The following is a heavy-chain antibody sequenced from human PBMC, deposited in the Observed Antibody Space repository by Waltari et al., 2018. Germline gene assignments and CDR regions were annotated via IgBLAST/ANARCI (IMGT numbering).Heavy chain of an antibody. J-gene: IGHJ4*02. V-gene: IGHV1-2*06. CDR2: VITNSGDT. D-gene: IGHD2-2*01. CDR1: GYSFTGYY. Sequence: QVQLVQSGAEVKTPGASVKVSCKAYGYSFTGYYIHWVRQAPGQGLEWMGLVITNSGDTNYAQKFQGRVTLTRDTSTSTGYMQLSGLRSDDTALYYCARDPAGDGFYYFDYWGQGSLVTVSS. CDR3: ARDPAGDGFYYFDY.